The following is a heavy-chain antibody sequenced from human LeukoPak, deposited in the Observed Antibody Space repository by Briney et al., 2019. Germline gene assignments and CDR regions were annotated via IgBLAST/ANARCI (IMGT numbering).Heavy chain of an antibody. CDR2: ISYDGSIK. V-gene: IGHV3-30*03. D-gene: IGHD5-24*01. CDR3: ATSKPIVEDGYNYGDY. J-gene: IGHJ4*02. CDR1: GFTFSSYG. Sequence: PGGSLRLSCAASGFTFSSYGMHWVRQAPGKGLEWVAVISYDGSIKYYADSVKGRFTISRDNSKNTVYLQMTSLRAEDTAVYYCATSKPIVEDGYNYGDYWGQGTLVTVSS.